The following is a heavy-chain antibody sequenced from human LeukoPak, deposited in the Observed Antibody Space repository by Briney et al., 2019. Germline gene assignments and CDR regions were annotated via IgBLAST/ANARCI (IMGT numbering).Heavy chain of an antibody. D-gene: IGHD3-16*01. CDR3: ARVGATYPHYYMDV. Sequence: SETLSLTCTVSGDSISSSGDYWGWIRQPPGKGLEWIGNIYYSGSTYYSPSLKSRVTIAVDTSKNQFSLKLTSVTAADMAVYYCARVGATYPHYYMDVWGKGTTVTVAS. J-gene: IGHJ6*03. V-gene: IGHV4-39*01. CDR2: IYYSGST. CDR1: GDSISSSGDY.